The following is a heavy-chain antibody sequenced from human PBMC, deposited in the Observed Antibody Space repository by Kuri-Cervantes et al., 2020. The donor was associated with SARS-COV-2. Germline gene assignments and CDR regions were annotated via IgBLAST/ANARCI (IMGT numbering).Heavy chain of an antibody. CDR3: ATAYCGGDCYSRADAFDI. V-gene: IGHV1-24*01. J-gene: IGHJ3*02. CDR2: FDPEDGET. CDR1: GYTLTELS. D-gene: IGHD2-21*01. Sequence: ASVKVSCKVSGYTLTELSMHWVRQAPGKGLEWMGGFDPEDGETIYAQKFQGRVTMTEDTSTDTAYMELSSLRSEDTAVYYCATAYCGGDCYSRADAFDIWGKGTMVTVSS.